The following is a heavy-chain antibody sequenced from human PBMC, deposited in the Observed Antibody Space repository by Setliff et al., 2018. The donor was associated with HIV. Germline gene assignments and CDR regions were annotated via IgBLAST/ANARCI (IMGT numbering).Heavy chain of an antibody. D-gene: IGHD3-10*02. CDR3: ARETYYYVIPQYSYYYMDV. Sequence: SETLSLTCTVSGGSISSGSYYWSWIRQPAGKGLEWIGRIYTSGSTNYNPSLKSRVTISVDTSKNQSSLKLRSVTAADTAVYYYARETYYYVIPQYSYYYMDVWGKGTTVTVSS. J-gene: IGHJ6*03. CDR1: GGSISSGSYY. CDR2: IYTSGST. V-gene: IGHV4-61*02.